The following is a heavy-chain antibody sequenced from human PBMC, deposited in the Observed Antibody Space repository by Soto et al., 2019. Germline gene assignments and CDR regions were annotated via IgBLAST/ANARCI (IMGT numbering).Heavy chain of an antibody. CDR2: IYPGDSDT. Sequence: GESLKISCKGSGYSFTSYWIGWVRQMPGKGLEWMGIIYPGDSDTRYSPSFQGQVTISADKSISTAYLQWSSLKASDTAMYYCARHDGSSWSPEYFHHWGQGTLVTVSS. CDR1: GYSFTSYW. CDR3: ARHDGSSWSPEYFHH. V-gene: IGHV5-51*01. D-gene: IGHD6-13*01. J-gene: IGHJ1*01.